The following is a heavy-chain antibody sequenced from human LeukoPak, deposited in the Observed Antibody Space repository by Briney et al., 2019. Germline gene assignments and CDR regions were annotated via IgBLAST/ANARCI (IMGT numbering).Heavy chain of an antibody. CDR2: IKQDGSEI. CDR3: ARELSVTTALDY. CDR1: GFTFSSYW. V-gene: IGHV3-7*01. Sequence: GGSLRLSCAASGFTFSSYWMSWVRQVPGKGLGWLANIKQDGSEIYHVDSVRGRFTISRDNSKNSLYLQMNSLRVEDTAVYYCARELSVTTALDYWGQGTLVSVSS. J-gene: IGHJ4*02. D-gene: IGHD4-17*01.